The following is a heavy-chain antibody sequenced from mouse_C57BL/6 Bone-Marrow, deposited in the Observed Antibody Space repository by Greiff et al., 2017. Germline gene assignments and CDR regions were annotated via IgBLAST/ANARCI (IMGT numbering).Heavy chain of an antibody. CDR3: AKDYGSNCWCFDV. Sequence: QVQLQQSGPELVKPGASVKLSCKASGYTFTSYDINWVKQRPGQGLEWIGWIYPSDGSTNYTEKFKGKATLTVDTSSNTAYMELHSLTSEDSAVYFGAKDYGSNCWCFDVWGKGTTVTVSS. V-gene: IGHV1-85*01. D-gene: IGHD1-1*01. CDR1: GYTFTSYD. CDR2: IYPSDGST. J-gene: IGHJ1*03.